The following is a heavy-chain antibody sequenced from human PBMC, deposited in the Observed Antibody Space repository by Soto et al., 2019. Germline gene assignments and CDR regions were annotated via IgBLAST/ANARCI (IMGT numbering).Heavy chain of an antibody. Sequence: PSETLSHTCTVSGGSISSSSYYWGWIRQPPGKGLDWIGSIYYSGSTYYNPSLKSRVTISGDTSKNQFSLKLSSVTAADTAVYYCVLTTGNWNPFDYWGQGTLVTVSS. D-gene: IGHD1-20*01. CDR2: IYYSGST. CDR1: GGSISSSSYY. J-gene: IGHJ4*02. CDR3: VLTTGNWNPFDY. V-gene: IGHV4-39*01.